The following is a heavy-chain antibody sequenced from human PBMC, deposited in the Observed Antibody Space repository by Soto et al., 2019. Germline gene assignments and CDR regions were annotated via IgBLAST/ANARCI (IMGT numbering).Heavy chain of an antibody. Sequence: GGSLRLSCAASGFTFSSYGMHWVRQAPGKGLEWVAVISYDGSNKYYADSVKGRFTVSRDNSKNTLYLQMNSLRAEDTAVYYCAKDLEAYYDSSGPGSWGQGTLVTVSS. V-gene: IGHV3-30*18. CDR2: ISYDGSNK. CDR3: AKDLEAYYDSSGPGS. J-gene: IGHJ5*02. D-gene: IGHD3-22*01. CDR1: GFTFSSYG.